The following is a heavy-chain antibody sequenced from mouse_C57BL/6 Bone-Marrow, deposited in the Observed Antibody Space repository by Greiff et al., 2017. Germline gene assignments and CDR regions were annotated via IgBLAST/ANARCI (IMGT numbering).Heavy chain of an antibody. V-gene: IGHV1-69*01. Sequence: QVQLQQPGAELVMPGASVKLSCKASGYTFTSYWMHWVKQRPGQGLEWIGEIDPSDSYTNYNQKFKGKSTLTVDKSSSTAYMQLSSLTSEGSAVYYCASSNYGYFDVWGTGTTVTVSS. CDR1: GYTFTSYW. J-gene: IGHJ1*03. CDR3: ASSNYGYFDV. CDR2: IDPSDSYT. D-gene: IGHD2-5*01.